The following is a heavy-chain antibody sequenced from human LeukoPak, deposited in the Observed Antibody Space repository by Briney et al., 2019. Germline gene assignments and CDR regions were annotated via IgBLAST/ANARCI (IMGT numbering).Heavy chain of an antibody. D-gene: IGHD6-19*01. CDR2: ISSSGSTI. CDR1: GFTFSDYY. Sequence: GGSLRLSCAASGFTFSDYYMSWIRQAPGKGLEWVSYISSSGSTIYYADSVKGRFTISRDNAKNSLYMQMNSLRAEDTAVYYCASRGIAMAGTRVFDPWGQGTLVTVSS. V-gene: IGHV3-11*01. J-gene: IGHJ5*02. CDR3: ASRGIAMAGTRVFDP.